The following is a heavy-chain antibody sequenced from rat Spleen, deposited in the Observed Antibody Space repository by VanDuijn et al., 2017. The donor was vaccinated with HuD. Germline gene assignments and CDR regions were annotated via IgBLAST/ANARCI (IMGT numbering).Heavy chain of an antibody. V-gene: IGHV2-6*01. D-gene: IGHD5-1*01. J-gene: IGHJ3*01. Sequence: QVQLKESGPGLVQPSQTLSLTCTVSGFSLTSYTISWVRQPPGKGLEWIAAILTGGNTYYNPALKSRLSISRETSKSQVFLKMNSLQTEDTAMYFCARGWERFAYWGQGTLVTVSS. CDR2: ILTGGNT. CDR1: GFSLTSYT. CDR3: ARGWERFAY.